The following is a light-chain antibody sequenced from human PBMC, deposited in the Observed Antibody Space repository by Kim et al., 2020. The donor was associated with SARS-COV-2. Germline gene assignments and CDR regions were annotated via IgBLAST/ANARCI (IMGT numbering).Light chain of an antibody. J-gene: IGLJ3*02. CDR3: NSYAGFYTVL. Sequence: GQSVTISCTETSSYVSGYDYVSWYQQHPGKAPKLLITNDKKRPSGVPDRFSGSKSGNTASLTISGLQADDEADYYCNSYAGFYTVLFGGGTQLTVL. CDR2: NDK. V-gene: IGLV2-11*03. CDR1: SSYVSGYDY.